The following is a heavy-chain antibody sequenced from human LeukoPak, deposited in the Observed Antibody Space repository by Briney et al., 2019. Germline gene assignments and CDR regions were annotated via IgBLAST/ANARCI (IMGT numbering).Heavy chain of an antibody. D-gene: IGHD4-23*01. CDR1: GGSISSYY. J-gene: IGHJ5*02. CDR2: IYYSGST. CDR3: ARARLLGWPFLFDP. Sequence: SETLSLTCTVSGGSISSYYWGWIRQPPGKGLEWIGYIYYSGSTNYNPSLKSRVTISVDTPKNQFSLKLSSVTAADTAVYYCARARLLGWPFLFDPWGQGTLVTVSS. V-gene: IGHV4-59*01.